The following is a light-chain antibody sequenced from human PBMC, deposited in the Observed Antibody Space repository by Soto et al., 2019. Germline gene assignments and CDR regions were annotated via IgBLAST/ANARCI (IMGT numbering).Light chain of an antibody. CDR2: DVS. Sequence: QSALTQPRSVSGSPGQSVTISCTGTSSDVGGYNYVSWYQQHPGKAPKLMIYDVSKRPSGVPDRFSGSKSGNTASLTISGLQAEDEAYYCCCSYAGSYTVVFGGGTKRTVL. CDR3: CSYAGSYTVV. J-gene: IGLJ2*01. CDR1: SSDVGGYNY. V-gene: IGLV2-11*01.